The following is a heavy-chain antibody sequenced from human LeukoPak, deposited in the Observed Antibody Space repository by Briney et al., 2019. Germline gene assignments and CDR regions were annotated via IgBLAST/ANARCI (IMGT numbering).Heavy chain of an antibody. D-gene: IGHD3-16*01. CDR2: INHSGST. Sequence: KTSEILSLTCAVYVGSFSGYYWSWIREPPWKGLEWIGEINHSGSTYSNPSLKSRVTISVDTSKNQFSLKLNSVTAADTAVYYCARHYGPWGQGTLVTVSS. V-gene: IGHV4-34*01. CDR1: VGSFSGYY. CDR3: ARHYGP. J-gene: IGHJ5*02.